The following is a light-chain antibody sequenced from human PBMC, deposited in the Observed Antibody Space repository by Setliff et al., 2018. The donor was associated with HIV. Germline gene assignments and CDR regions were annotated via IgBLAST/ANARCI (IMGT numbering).Light chain of an antibody. CDR1: STNIGSNF. V-gene: IGLV1-47*01. CDR2: KHN. Sequence: QSVLTQPPSASGTPGQRVTISCSGSSTNIGSNFVYWYKQLPGTAPKLFIYKHNQRPSGVPDRFSGSKSGTSASLAISGLRSEDEADYYCAAWDDSLRGLLYVFGTGTKVTVL. J-gene: IGLJ1*01. CDR3: AAWDDSLRGLLYV.